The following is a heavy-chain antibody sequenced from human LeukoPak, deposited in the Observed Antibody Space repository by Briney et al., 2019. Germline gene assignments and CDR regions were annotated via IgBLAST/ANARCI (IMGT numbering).Heavy chain of an antibody. V-gene: IGHV3-11*01. Sequence: GGSLRLACAASGFTFSDYYMSWICQAPGKGLEWVSYISSSGSTIYYADSVKGRLTISRDNAKNSLYLQMNSLRAEDTAVYYCARDGGYFSSTNCYLGVWGRGTMVTVSS. J-gene: IGHJ3*01. CDR3: ARDGGYFSSTNCYLGV. CDR2: ISSSGSTI. D-gene: IGHD2-2*01. CDR1: GFTFSDYY.